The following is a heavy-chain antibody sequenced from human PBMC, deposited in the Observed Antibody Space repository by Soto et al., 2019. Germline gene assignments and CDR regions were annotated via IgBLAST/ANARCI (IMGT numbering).Heavy chain of an antibody. Sequence: GGSLRLSCAASGFTFSSYGMHWVRQDPGNGLEWVAVIWYDGSNKYYADSVKGRFTISRDNSKNTLYLQMNSLRAEDTAVYYCARDSGDGYNYAMDVWGQGTTVTVSS. V-gene: IGHV3-33*08. J-gene: IGHJ6*02. CDR2: IWYDGSNK. CDR1: GFTFSSYG. CDR3: ARDSGDGYNYAMDV.